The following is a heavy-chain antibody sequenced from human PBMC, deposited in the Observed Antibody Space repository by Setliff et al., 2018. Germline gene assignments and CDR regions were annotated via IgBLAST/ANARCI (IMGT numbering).Heavy chain of an antibody. V-gene: IGHV4-59*12. Sequence: PSETLSLTCTVSGDSISSYYWSWIRQPPGKGLEWIGYIYYSGSTNYNPSLRSRVTISVDTSKNQFSLILRSVTAADTAVYYCARGRMRGSCSGPSCTYDPFDIWGQGTPVTVSS. D-gene: IGHD2-2*01. CDR1: GDSISSYY. CDR3: ARGRMRGSCSGPSCTYDPFDI. J-gene: IGHJ3*02. CDR2: IYYSGST.